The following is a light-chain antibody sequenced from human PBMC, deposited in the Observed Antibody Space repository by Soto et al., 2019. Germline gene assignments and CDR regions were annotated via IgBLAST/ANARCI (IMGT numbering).Light chain of an antibody. J-gene: IGKJ5*01. V-gene: IGKV1-9*01. CDR3: QQLNSYPHT. CDR1: QGISSY. CDR2: AAS. Sequence: IQFTQSPSSLSSSVRYRVASTCPASQGISSYLAWYQQKPGKAPKLLIYAASTLQSGVPSRFSGSGSGTDFTLTISSLQPEDFATYYCQQLNSYPHTFGQGTRLEIK.